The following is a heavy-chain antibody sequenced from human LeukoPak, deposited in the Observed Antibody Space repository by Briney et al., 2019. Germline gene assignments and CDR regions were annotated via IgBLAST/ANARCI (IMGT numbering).Heavy chain of an antibody. D-gene: IGHD6-19*01. V-gene: IGHV4-4*07. J-gene: IGHJ5*02. CDR2: IYTSGST. CDR3: ARWSVGSSGWYSWFDP. CDR1: GGSLSSYY. Sequence: SETLSLTCTVSGGSLSSYYWSRIRQPAGKGLEWIGRIYTSGSTNYNPSLKSRVTMSVDTSKNQFSLKLSSVTAADTAVYYCARWSVGSSGWYSWFDPWGQGTLVTVSS.